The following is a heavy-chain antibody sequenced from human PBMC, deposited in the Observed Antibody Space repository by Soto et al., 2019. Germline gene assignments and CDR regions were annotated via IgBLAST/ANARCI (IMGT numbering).Heavy chain of an antibody. Sequence: QVQLVQSGAEVKKPGSSVKVSCKASGGTFSSYSINWVRQAPGQGLEWMGEIIPISGTANYAQKFQGRVTITADEPTSTAYMELSSLRSEDTAVYYCARDGGRHSGGIDYWGQGTLVTVSS. J-gene: IGHJ4*02. CDR3: ARDGGRHSGGIDY. D-gene: IGHD1-26*01. V-gene: IGHV1-69*01. CDR2: IIPISGTA. CDR1: GGTFSSYS.